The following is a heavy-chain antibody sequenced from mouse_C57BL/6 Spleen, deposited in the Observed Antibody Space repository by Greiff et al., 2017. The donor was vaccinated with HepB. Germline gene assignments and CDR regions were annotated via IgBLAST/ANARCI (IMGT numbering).Heavy chain of an antibody. V-gene: IGHV5-4*03. CDR3: APYSNYRYFDV. D-gene: IGHD2-5*01. CDR1: GFTFSSYA. CDR2: ISDGGSYT. J-gene: IGHJ1*03. Sequence: EVNLVESGGGLVKPGGSLKLSCAASGFTFSSYAMSWVRQTPEKRLEWVATISDGGSYTYYPDNVKGRFTISRDNAKNNLYLQMSHLKSEDTAMYYCAPYSNYRYFDVWGTGTTVTVSS.